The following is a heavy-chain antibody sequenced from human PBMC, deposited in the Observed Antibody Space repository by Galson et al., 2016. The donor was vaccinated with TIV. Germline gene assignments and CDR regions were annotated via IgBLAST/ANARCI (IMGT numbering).Heavy chain of an antibody. V-gene: IGHV3-23*01. Sequence: SLRLSCAAFGFTFGSYSMTWVRQAPGKGLEWVSTIPYSGGSTTYYADSVKGRFTISRDNSKNTLYLEMNSLRVEDTAVYFCARLGVRELWNYWGQGTLVAVSS. J-gene: IGHJ4*02. CDR1: GFTFGSYS. CDR2: IPYSGGSTT. CDR3: ARLGVRELWNY. D-gene: IGHD3-16*01.